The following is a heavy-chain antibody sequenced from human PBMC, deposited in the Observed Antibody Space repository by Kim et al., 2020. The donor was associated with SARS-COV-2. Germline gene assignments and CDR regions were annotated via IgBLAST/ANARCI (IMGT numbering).Heavy chain of an antibody. CDR1: GYTFSDYY. CDR3: ARGLDATIAAPGDY. CDR2: MNPNSGGT. Sequence: ASVKVSCKASGYTFSDYYINWVRQAPGQGPEWMGRMNPNSGGTNYAEKFQGRVTMTSDTSVSTFYMELRSLKSDDTALYYCARGLDATIAAPGDYWGQGTLLTVSS. D-gene: IGHD5-18*01. J-gene: IGHJ4*02. V-gene: IGHV1-2*06.